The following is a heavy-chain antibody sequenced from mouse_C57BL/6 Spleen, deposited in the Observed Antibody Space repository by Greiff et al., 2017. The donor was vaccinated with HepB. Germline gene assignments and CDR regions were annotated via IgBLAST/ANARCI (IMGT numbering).Heavy chain of an antibody. CDR1: GYTFTSYW. D-gene: IGHD1-1*01. Sequence: VQLQQSGAELVRPGSSVKLSCKASGYTFTSYWMDWVKQRPGQGLEWIGNIYPSDSETHYNQKFKDKATLTVDKSSSTAYMQLSSLTSEDSAVYYCAREGSFITTVVEGYYFDYWGQGTTLTVSS. CDR2: IYPSDSET. V-gene: IGHV1-61*01. CDR3: AREGSFITTVVEGYYFDY. J-gene: IGHJ2*01.